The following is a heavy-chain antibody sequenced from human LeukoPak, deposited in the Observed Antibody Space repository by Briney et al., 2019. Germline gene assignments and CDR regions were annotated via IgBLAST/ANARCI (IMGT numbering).Heavy chain of an antibody. CDR1: GYTFTSYY. D-gene: IGHD6-19*01. CDR2: INPSGGST. J-gene: IGHJ5*02. V-gene: IGHV1-46*01. CDR3: ARDPSFLAVAGQYNWFDP. Sequence: ASVKVSCKASGYTFTSYYMHWVRQAPGQGLEWMGIINPSGGSTSYAQKFQGRVTMTRDTSTSTAYMELSSLRSEDTAVYYCARDPSFLAVAGQYNWFDPWGQGTLVTVSS.